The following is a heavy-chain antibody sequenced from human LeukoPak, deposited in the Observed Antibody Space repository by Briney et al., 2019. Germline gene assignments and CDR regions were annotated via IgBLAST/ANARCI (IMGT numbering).Heavy chain of an antibody. J-gene: IGHJ4*02. D-gene: IGHD2-2*01. CDR3: ARVQQNY. Sequence: GGSLRLSCAASGFTFSNSWMHWVRQAPGKGLVWVSRTDPNGITTYADSVKGRFTISRDNSKNTLYLQMNSLRAEDTAVYYCARVQQNYWGQGTLVTVSS. V-gene: IGHV3-74*03. CDR1: GFTFSNSW. CDR2: TDPNGIT.